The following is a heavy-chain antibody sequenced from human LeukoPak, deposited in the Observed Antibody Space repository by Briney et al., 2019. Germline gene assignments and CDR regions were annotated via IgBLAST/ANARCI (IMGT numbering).Heavy chain of an antibody. CDR1: GGPISSYY. D-gene: IGHD3-22*01. CDR2: IYTSGST. J-gene: IGHJ2*01. CDR3: ARDREYYDSSGYFRYFDL. V-gene: IGHV4-4*07. Sequence: PSETLSLTCTVSGGPISSYYWSWIRQPAGKGLEWIGRIYTSGSTNYNPSLKSRVTMSVDTSKNQFSLKLSSVTAADTAVYYCARDREYYDSSGYFRYFDLWGRGTLVTVSS.